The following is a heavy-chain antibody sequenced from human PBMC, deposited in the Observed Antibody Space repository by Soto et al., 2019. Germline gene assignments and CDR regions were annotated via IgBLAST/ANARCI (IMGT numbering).Heavy chain of an antibody. V-gene: IGHV4-30-4*08. CDR2: IYEGGRT. Sequence: PSETLSLTCTVSGGFVSSSDWNWSWIRQTPGKGLEWIGHIYEGGRTYSNPSLMSRATISLDTSKNLFSLNLKSVTAADTAVYYCTRGPSGDKVDFWGQGLLVTVSS. CDR3: TRGPSGDKVDF. J-gene: IGHJ4*02. D-gene: IGHD7-27*01. CDR1: GGFVSSSDWN.